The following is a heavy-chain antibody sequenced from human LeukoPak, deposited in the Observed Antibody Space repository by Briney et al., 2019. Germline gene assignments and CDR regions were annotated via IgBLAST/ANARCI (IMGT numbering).Heavy chain of an antibody. J-gene: IGHJ4*02. Sequence: SETLSLTCTVSGGYISSGSYYWSWIRQPAGKRLEWIGRIYTSGSTNYNPSLKSRVTISVYTSNNQFSLKLSSVTAADTAVYYCARYSLSSSKPLDYWGQGTLVTVSS. CDR2: IYTSGST. CDR1: GGYISSGSYY. D-gene: IGHD6-13*01. V-gene: IGHV4-61*02. CDR3: ARYSLSSSKPLDY.